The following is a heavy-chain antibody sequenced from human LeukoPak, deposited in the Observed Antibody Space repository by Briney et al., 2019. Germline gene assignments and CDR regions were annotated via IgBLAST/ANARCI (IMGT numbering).Heavy chain of an antibody. CDR3: ARGARYSGFDY. CDR2: ISSSGSTI. V-gene: IGHV3-48*03. Sequence: GGSLRLSCAASGFTFSSYEMNWVRQAPGKGVEWVSYISSSGSTIYYADSVKGRFTISRDNAKNSLYLQMNSLRAEDTAVYYCARGARYSGFDYWGQGTLVTVSS. J-gene: IGHJ4*02. CDR1: GFTFSSYE. D-gene: IGHD5-12*01.